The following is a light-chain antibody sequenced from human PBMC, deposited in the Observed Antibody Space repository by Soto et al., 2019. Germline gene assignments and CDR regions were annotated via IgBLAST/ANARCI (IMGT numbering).Light chain of an antibody. V-gene: IGKV3-20*01. CDR2: GAS. CDR3: QQYGSSPFT. J-gene: IGKJ4*01. Sequence: EIVLTQSPGTLSLSPGERSTLSCRASQSVSSSYLAWYQQKPGQAPRLLIYGASSRATCIPDRFSGSGSGTDFTLTNSRLEPEDFAVDYCQQYGSSPFTFGGGTPVDIK. CDR1: QSVSSSY.